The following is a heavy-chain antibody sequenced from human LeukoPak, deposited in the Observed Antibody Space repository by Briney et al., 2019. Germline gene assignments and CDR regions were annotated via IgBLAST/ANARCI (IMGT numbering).Heavy chain of an antibody. CDR3: ARNFYASSGYYLDDFYFDF. CDR2: IYYSGST. CDR1: GESFSGYY. J-gene: IGHJ4*02. V-gene: IGHV4-34*01. D-gene: IGHD3-22*01. Sequence: SETLSLTCAVYGESFSGYYWSWIRQPPGKGLEWIGSIYYSGSTYYSPSLKSRVTMSVDTSTNQFSLKLISVTAADTALYYCARNFYASSGYYLDDFYFDFWGQGTLVTVSS.